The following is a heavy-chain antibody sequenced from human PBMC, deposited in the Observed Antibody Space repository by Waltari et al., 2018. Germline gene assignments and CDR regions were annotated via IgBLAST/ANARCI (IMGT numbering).Heavy chain of an antibody. CDR1: GGSIGTEY. D-gene: IGHD2-21*01. CDR2: TSYSGST. J-gene: IGHJ4*02. V-gene: IGHV4-59*01. CDR3: ARELWLAETRGYDLDF. Sequence: QVQLQESGPGLVKRSETLSLPCSVSGGSIGTEYWSWNRQPPGKGLQWIGVTSYSGSTHYNPSLYSRVTLPVDASKSQFSLRLTSVTAADTAVYYCARELWLAETRGYDLDFWGRGLLVTVSS.